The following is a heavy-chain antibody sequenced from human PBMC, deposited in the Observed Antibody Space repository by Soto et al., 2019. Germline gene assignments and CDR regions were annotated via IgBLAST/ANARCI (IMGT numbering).Heavy chain of an antibody. J-gene: IGHJ4*02. D-gene: IGHD2-21*02. V-gene: IGHV3-74*01. CDR1: GFTLRGYW. CDR3: ARAYCGGDCYSGIDY. CDR2: INSDGSNT. Sequence: PGGSLRLSCGASGFTLRGYWMHWVRQAPGKGLVWVSRINSDGSNTGYADSVKGRFTVSRDNAKNTLNLQMSSLRAEDTAIYYCARAYCGGDCYSGIDYWGQGTLVTVSS.